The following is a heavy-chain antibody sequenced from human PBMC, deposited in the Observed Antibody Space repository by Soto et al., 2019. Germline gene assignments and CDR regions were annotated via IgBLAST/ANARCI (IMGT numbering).Heavy chain of an antibody. D-gene: IGHD5-12*01. J-gene: IGHJ2*01. CDR3: ARVAHIVATIMPRNWYFDL. CDR2: IYYSGST. Sequence: SETLSLTCTVSGGSISSYYWSWIRQPPGKGLEWIGYIYYSGSTNYNPSLKSRVTISVDTSKNQFSLKLSSVTAADTAVYYCARVAHIVATIMPRNWYFDLWGRGTLVTVSS. CDR1: GGSISSYY. V-gene: IGHV4-59*01.